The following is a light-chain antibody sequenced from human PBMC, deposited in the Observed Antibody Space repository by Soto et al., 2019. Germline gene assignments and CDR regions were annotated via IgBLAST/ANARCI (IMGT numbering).Light chain of an antibody. CDR3: GTWDSTLSAGL. Sequence: QSVLTQPPSVFAAPGQKVTISCSGSGSNIGKNYVSWYQLLPGTAPKLLIYDDVKRPSGIPDRFSASKSGTSATLDITGLQTGDEADYYCGTWDSTLSAGLFGTGTKVTVL. CDR1: GSNIGKNY. CDR2: DDV. J-gene: IGLJ1*01. V-gene: IGLV1-51*01.